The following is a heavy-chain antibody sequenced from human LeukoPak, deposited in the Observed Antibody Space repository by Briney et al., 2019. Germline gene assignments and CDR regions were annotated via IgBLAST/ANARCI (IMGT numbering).Heavy chain of an antibody. D-gene: IGHD1-26*01. V-gene: IGHV4-59*08. CDR1: GGSISSYY. J-gene: IGHJ4*02. CDR2: IYYSGST. Sequence: PSETLSLTCTVSGGSISSYYWSWIRQPPGKGLEWIGYIYYSGSTNYNPSLKSRVTISVDTSKNQFSLKLSSVTAADTAVYCCARHRYSASYYDWDYWGQGTLVTVSS. CDR3: ARHRYSASYYDWDY.